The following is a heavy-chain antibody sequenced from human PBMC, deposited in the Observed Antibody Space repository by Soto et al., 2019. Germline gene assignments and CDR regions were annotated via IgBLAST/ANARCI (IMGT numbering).Heavy chain of an antibody. CDR2: ISAYNGNT. J-gene: IGHJ6*02. CDR1: GYTFTSYG. CDR3: ARDGARGENYYYYGMDV. D-gene: IGHD3-16*01. V-gene: IGHV1-18*01. Sequence: QVQLVQSGAEVKKPGASVKVSCKASGYTFTSYGISWVRQAPGQGLEWMGWISAYNGNTTYAQKLQGRVTMTTDTSTSTAYMELRSLRSDDTAVYYCARDGARGENYYYYGMDVWGQGNTVTVSS.